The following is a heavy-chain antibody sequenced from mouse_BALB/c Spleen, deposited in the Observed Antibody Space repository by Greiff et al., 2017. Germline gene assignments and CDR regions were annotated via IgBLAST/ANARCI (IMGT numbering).Heavy chain of an antibody. CDR3: ARDCYDGSSYGVPY. D-gene: IGHD1-1*01. J-gene: IGHJ3*01. CDR2: ISTYSGNT. Sequence: QVQLQQSGPELVRPGVSVQISCKGSGYTFTDYAMHWVKQSHAKSLEWIGVISTYSGNTNYNQKFKGKATMTVDKSSSTAYMELARLTSEDSAIYDCARDCYDGSSYGVPYWGQGTLVTVSA. V-gene: IGHV1-67*01. CDR1: GYTFTDYA.